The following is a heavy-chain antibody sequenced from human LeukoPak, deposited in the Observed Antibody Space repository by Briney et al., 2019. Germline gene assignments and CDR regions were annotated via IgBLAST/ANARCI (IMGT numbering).Heavy chain of an antibody. D-gene: IGHD3-3*01. J-gene: IGHJ4*02. CDR2: ISKKDNSYTT. V-gene: IGHV3-72*01. CDR3: AKAFCSEKQCTLDY. Sequence: PGGSLRLSCAASGFTFSAHYMDWVRQAPGKGLEWVGRISKKDNSYTTVYAASVKGRFTISRDDSTNSVFLQMNSLKTEDTAVYYCAKAFCSEKQCTLDYWGQGTLVTVSS. CDR1: GFTFSAHY.